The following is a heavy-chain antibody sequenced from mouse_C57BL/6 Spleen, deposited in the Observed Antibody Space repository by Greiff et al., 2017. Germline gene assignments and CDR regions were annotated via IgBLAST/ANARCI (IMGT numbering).Heavy chain of an antibody. J-gene: IGHJ4*01. D-gene: IGHD2-2*01. CDR1: GFTFTDYY. CDR2: IRNKANGYTT. CDR3: ARYKQYGYPYYYAMDY. V-gene: IGHV7-3*01. Sequence: EVKLMESGGGLVQPGGSLSLSCAASGFTFTDYYMSWVRQPPGKALEWLGIIRNKANGYTTEYSAAVKGRFTISRDNSQSILYLQMNALRAEDSATYYCARYKQYGYPYYYAMDYWGQGTSVTVSS.